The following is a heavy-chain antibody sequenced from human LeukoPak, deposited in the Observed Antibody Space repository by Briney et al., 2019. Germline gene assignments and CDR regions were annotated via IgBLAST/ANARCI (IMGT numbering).Heavy chain of an antibody. CDR1: GYIFTSYT. J-gene: IGHJ6*02. CDR3: ARDVDYYNSGSPTPGLDV. Sequence: ASVKVSCKASGYIFTSYTMHWVRQAPGQRLEWMGWINGGNGNTRYSQKFQGRVTIARDTSASTAYMELSSLKSEDTAVYYCARDVDYYNSGSPTPGLDVWGQGTTVTVSS. CDR2: INGGNGNT. D-gene: IGHD3-10*01. V-gene: IGHV1-3*01.